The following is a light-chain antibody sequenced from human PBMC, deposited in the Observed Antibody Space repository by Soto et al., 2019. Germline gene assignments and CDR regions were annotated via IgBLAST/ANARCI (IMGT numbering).Light chain of an antibody. CDR3: QQYYDAPQT. Sequence: DIVMTQSPDSLALSLGERATIKCKSSQSILYSSNNKNYLAWYQQKPGQPPKLLIYWASNRESGVPDRFSGSGSGTDFTLTISSLQAGDVAVYYCQQYYDAPQTFGQGTKVEIK. CDR1: QSILYSSNNKNY. J-gene: IGKJ1*01. CDR2: WAS. V-gene: IGKV4-1*01.